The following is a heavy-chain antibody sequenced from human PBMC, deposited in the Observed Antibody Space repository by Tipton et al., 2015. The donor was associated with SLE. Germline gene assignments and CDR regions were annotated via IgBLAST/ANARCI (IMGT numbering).Heavy chain of an antibody. CDR1: RYIFTGYY. CDR3: ARYYYGSGSYGY. CDR2: IDPYSGDT. Sequence: QSGAEVKKPGASVKVSCKASRYIFTGYYIHWVRQAPGQGLEWMGRIDPYSGDTNYAQKFQGRVTMTRDTSITTAYMEVSRLRSDDTAVYYCARYYYGSGSYGYWGQGTLVTVSS. V-gene: IGHV1-2*06. J-gene: IGHJ4*02. D-gene: IGHD3-10*01.